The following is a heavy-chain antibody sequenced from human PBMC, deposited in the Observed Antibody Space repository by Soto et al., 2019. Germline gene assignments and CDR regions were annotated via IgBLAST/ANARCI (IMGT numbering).Heavy chain of an antibody. Sequence: ASVKVSCKASGFTFTSSAVQWVRQARGQRLEWIGWIVVGSGNTNYAQKFQERVTITRDMSTSTAYMELSSLRSEDTAVYYCAAPYDFWSGYYLDYYYYGMDVWGQGTTVTVSS. D-gene: IGHD3-3*01. CDR3: AAPYDFWSGYYLDYYYYGMDV. CDR2: IVVGSGNT. V-gene: IGHV1-58*01. CDR1: GFTFTSSA. J-gene: IGHJ6*02.